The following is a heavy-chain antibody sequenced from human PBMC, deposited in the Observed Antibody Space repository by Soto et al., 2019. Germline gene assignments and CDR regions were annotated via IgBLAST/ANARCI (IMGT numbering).Heavy chain of an antibody. CDR1: GFTFRNYW. CDR2: ISTDGSIT. Sequence: EVQLVESGGGLVQPGGSLRLSCAASGFTFRNYWMYWVRQTPGKGLVWVSCISTDGSITFYADSVKGRFTISRDNAKYTVDLQMNRLTTDDTAVYYCARDRGRGLGESSVANLFDPWGQGTLVTVSS. J-gene: IGHJ5*02. D-gene: IGHD3-10*01. CDR3: ARDRGRGLGESSVANLFDP. V-gene: IGHV3-74*01.